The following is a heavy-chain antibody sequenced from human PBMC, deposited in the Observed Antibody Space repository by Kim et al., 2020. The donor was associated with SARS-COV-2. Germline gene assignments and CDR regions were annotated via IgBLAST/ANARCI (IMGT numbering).Heavy chain of an antibody. CDR3: ARAAGGYDYVWGSYRNDAFDI. J-gene: IGHJ3*02. D-gene: IGHD3-16*02. CDR2: IYYSGST. Sequence: SETLSLTCTVSGGSISSGGYYWSWIRQHPGKGLEWIGYIYYSGSTSYNPSLKSRVTISVDTSKNQFSLKLSSVTAADTAVYYCARAAGGYDYVWGSYRNDAFDIWGQGTMVTVSS. V-gene: IGHV4-31*03. CDR1: GGSISSGGYY.